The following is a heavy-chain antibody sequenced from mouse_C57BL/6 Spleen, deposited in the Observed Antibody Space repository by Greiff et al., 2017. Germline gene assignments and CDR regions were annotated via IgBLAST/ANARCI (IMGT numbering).Heavy chain of an antibody. CDR2: IYPGDGDT. V-gene: IGHV1-82*01. J-gene: IGHJ3*01. D-gene: IGHD1-1*01. Sequence: QVQLQQSGPELVKPGASVKISCKASGYAFSSSWMNWVKQRPGKGLEWIGRIYPGDGDTNYNGKFKGKATLTADKSSSTAYMQLSSLTSEDSAVYFCARSIYYGSSPWFAYWGQGTLVTVSA. CDR1: GYAFSSSW. CDR3: ARSIYYGSSPWFAY.